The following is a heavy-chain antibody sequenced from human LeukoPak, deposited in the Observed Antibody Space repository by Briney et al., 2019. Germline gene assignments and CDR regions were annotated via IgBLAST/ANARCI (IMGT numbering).Heavy chain of an antibody. Sequence: SETLSLTCAVYGGSFSGYYWSWIRQPPGKGLEWIGEINHSGSTNYNPSLKSRVTISVDTSKNQFSLKLSSVTAADTTVYYCARRLTTVTLNWFDPWGQGTLVTVSS. J-gene: IGHJ5*02. CDR2: INHSGST. CDR3: ARRLTTVTLNWFDP. V-gene: IGHV4-34*01. CDR1: GGSFSGYY. D-gene: IGHD4-17*01.